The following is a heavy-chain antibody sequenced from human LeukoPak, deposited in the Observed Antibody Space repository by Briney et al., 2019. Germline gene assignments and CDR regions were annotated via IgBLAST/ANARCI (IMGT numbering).Heavy chain of an antibody. V-gene: IGHV3-30*02. D-gene: IGHD3-16*02. Sequence: PGGSLRLSCAASGFTFSSFGMHWVRQAPGKGLEWVAFIRYDGSTKHYADSVKGRFTFSRDNSKNTLYLQMNSLRGEDTGVYYCARDWAGRYHDYWGQGTLVTVSS. J-gene: IGHJ4*02. CDR2: IRYDGSTK. CDR3: ARDWAGRYHDY. CDR1: GFTFSSFG.